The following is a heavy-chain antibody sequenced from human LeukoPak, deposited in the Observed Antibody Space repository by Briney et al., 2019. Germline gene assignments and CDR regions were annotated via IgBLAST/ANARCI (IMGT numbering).Heavy chain of an antibody. CDR3: ARDRALYDSRSGYYYTEDDY. CDR2: INQDGSEK. V-gene: IGHV3-7*01. CDR1: GFTFSTSW. J-gene: IGHJ4*02. Sequence: GGSLRLSCAASGFTFSTSWMSWVRQAPGKGLEWVANINQDGSEKYSVDSVKGRFTISRDNAKSSLYLQMSSLRADDTAVYYCARDRALYDSRSGYYYTEDDYWGQGTLVTVSS. D-gene: IGHD3-22*01.